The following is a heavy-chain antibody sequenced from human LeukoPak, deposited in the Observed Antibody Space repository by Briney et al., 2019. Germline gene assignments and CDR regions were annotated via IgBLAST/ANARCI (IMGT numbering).Heavy chain of an antibody. CDR2: IIPIFGTA. CDR1: GGTFSSYA. CDR3: ASGYYDSSGYYYYLDY. Sequence: ASVKVSCKASGGTFSSYAISWVRQAPGQGLEWMGGIIPIFGTANYAQKFQGRVTITADESTSTAYMGLSSLRSEDTAVYYCASGYYDSSGYYYYLDYWGQGTLVTVSS. D-gene: IGHD3-22*01. V-gene: IGHV1-69*13. J-gene: IGHJ4*02.